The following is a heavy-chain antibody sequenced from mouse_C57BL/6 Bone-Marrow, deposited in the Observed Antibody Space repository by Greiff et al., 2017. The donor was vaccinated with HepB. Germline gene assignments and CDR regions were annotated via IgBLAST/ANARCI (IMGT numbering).Heavy chain of an antibody. CDR3: ARHSPYYYGSSYAMDY. D-gene: IGHD1-1*01. CDR2: INSDGGST. V-gene: IGHV5-2*01. J-gene: IGHJ4*01. Sequence: EVQLVESGGGLVQPGESLKLSCESNEYEFPSHDMSWVRKTPEKRLELVAAINSDGGSTYYPDTMERRFIISRDNTKKTLYLQMSSLRSEDTALYYCARHSPYYYGSSYAMDYWGQGTSVTVSS. CDR1: EYEFPSHD.